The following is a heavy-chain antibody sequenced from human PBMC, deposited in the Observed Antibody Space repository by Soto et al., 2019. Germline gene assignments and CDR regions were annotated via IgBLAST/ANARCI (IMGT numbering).Heavy chain of an antibody. Sequence: SETLSLTCAVYGGSFSGYYWSWIRQPPGKGLEWIGEINHSGSTNYNPSLKSRVTISVDTSKNQFSLKLSSVTAADTAVYYCARGRAGWRTYYYYGMDVWGQGTTVTVSS. CDR3: ARGRAGWRTYYYYGMDV. D-gene: IGHD6-19*01. CDR1: GGSFSGYY. J-gene: IGHJ6*02. V-gene: IGHV4-34*01. CDR2: INHSGST.